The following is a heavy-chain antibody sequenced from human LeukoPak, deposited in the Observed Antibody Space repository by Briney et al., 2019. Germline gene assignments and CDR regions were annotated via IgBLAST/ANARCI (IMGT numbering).Heavy chain of an antibody. Sequence: GGSLRLSCAASGFIFSSYAMSWVRQAPGKGLEWVANIKRDGSEKYYVDSVKGRFTISRDNAKNSLYLQMNSLRAEDTAVYYCARDPLYCSSTSCPPDYWGQGTLVTVSS. CDR1: GFIFSSYA. V-gene: IGHV3-7*01. D-gene: IGHD2-2*01. CDR2: IKRDGSEK. CDR3: ARDPLYCSSTSCPPDY. J-gene: IGHJ4*02.